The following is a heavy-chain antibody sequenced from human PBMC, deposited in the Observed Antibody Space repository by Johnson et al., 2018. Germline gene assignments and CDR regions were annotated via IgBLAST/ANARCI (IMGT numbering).Heavy chain of an antibody. J-gene: IGHJ6*03. CDR3: SRLDCGGECYSGDYYDMDV. V-gene: IGHV3-49*03. Sequence: EVQLVESGGGLVQPGRSLRLSCKPFGYTFGDYGMSWFRQAPGQGLEWVGFIRSKGYGGTTRYAASVKDRFTISRDDFKSIAYLQMDSLESEDTAVYYCSRLDCGGECYSGDYYDMDVWGKGTTVTVSS. CDR1: GYTFGDYG. D-gene: IGHD2-21*01. CDR2: IRSKGYGGTT.